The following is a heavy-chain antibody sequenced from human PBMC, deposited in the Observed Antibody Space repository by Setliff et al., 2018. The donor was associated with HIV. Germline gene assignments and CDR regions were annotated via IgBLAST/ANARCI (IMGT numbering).Heavy chain of an antibody. J-gene: IGHJ4*02. Sequence: LRLSCAASGFTFSYYGMSWVRQAPGKGLEWVSMVFGGDFGTYYADFVKGRFTISRDNSKNTLYLQMNSLRAEDTAIYYCAKDWVAGSGELLLDYWGQGTLVTVSS. D-gene: IGHD3-10*01. CDR1: GFTFSYYG. CDR3: AKDWVAGSGELLLDY. V-gene: IGHV3-23*01. CDR2: VFGGDFGT.